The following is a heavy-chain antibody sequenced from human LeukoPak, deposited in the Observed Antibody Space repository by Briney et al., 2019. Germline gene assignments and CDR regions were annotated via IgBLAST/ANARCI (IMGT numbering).Heavy chain of an antibody. J-gene: IGHJ3*02. D-gene: IGHD3-22*01. CDR3: ARRLNSYDSSGLLLNAFDI. CDR2: IYYSGST. CDR1: GVSISSYY. Sequence: SETLSLTCTVSGVSISSYYWSWIRQPPGKGLEWIGYIYYSGSTNYNPSLKSRVTISVDTSKNQFSLKLSSVTAADTAMYYCARRLNSYDSSGLLLNAFDIWGQGTMVTVSS. V-gene: IGHV4-59*08.